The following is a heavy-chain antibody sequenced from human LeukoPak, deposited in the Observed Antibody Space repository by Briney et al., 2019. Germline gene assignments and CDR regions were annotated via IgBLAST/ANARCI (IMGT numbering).Heavy chain of an antibody. J-gene: IGHJ6*02. CDR2: INHSGST. Sequence: ETLSLTCAVYGGSFSGYYWSWIRQPPGKGLEWIGEINHSGSTNYNPSLKSRVTISVDTSKNQFSLKLSSVTAADTAVYYCARGKAVSSWSHYYYYYGMDVWGQGTTVTVSS. CDR3: ARGKAVSSWSHYYYYYGMDV. D-gene: IGHD6-13*01. CDR1: GGSFSGYY. V-gene: IGHV4-34*01.